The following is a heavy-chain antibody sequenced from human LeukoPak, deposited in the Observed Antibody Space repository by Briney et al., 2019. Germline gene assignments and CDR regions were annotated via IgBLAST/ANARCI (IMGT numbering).Heavy chain of an antibody. V-gene: IGHV4-4*07. CDR1: GGSISSYC. Sequence: SETLSLTCTVSGGSISSYCWSWIRQPAGRGLEWIGRIYTSGSTNYNPSLKSRVTMSVDTSKNQFSLKLSSVTAADTAVYYCARSGIAAAGTDYWGQGTLVTVSS. J-gene: IGHJ4*02. CDR2: IYTSGST. CDR3: ARSGIAAAGTDY. D-gene: IGHD6-13*01.